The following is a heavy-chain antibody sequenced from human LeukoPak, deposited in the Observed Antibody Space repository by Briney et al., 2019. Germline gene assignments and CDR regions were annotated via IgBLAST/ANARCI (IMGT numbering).Heavy chain of an antibody. CDR3: VKGTPGYVDY. D-gene: IGHD2-15*01. J-gene: IGHJ4*02. V-gene: IGHV3-64D*06. Sequence: GGSLRLSCSASGFTFSSYAMHWVRQAPGKGLEYVSAISSNGGSTYYADSVKGRFTISRDNSKNTLYLQMSSLRAEDTAVYSCVKGTPGYVDYWGQGTLVTVSS. CDR2: ISSNGGST. CDR1: GFTFSSYA.